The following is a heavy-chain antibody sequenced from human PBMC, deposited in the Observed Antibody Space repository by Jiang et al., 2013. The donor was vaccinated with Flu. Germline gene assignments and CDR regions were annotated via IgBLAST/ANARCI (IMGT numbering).Heavy chain of an antibody. Sequence: GAEVKKPGESLRVSCKASGYRFFNYWIGWVRQMPGKDLEWMGIVYPGGSDTRYRPSFHGQVTISADKSITTAYLQWSSLKASDSAMYYCARVALECSGGSCLDFDYWGQGTLVSVSS. D-gene: IGHD2-15*01. CDR3: ARVALECSGGSCLDFDY. CDR2: VYPGGSDT. CDR1: GYRFFNYW. J-gene: IGHJ4*02. V-gene: IGHV5-51*01.